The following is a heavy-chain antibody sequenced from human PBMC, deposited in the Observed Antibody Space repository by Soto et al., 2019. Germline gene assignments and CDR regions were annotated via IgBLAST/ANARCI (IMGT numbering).Heavy chain of an antibody. D-gene: IGHD4-17*01. CDR2: IIPILGIA. Sequence: QVQLVQSGAEVKKPGSSVKVSCKASGGTFSSYTISWVRQAPGQGLEWMGRIIPILGIANYAQKFQGRVTITADKSTSTAYMELSSLRSEDTAVYYCASERSADYVLGDPWGQGTLVTVSS. V-gene: IGHV1-69*02. J-gene: IGHJ5*02. CDR1: GGTFSSYT. CDR3: ASERSADYVLGDP.